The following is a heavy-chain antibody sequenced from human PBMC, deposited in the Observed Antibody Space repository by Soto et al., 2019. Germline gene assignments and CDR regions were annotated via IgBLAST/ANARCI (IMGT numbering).Heavy chain of an antibody. CDR3: ARDSGYSYGPYFDY. V-gene: IGHV4-59*01. D-gene: IGHD5-18*01. CDR2: IYYSGRT. CDR1: GGSISSYY. Sequence: QVQLQESGPGLVKPSETLSLTCTVSGGSISSYYWSWIRQPPGKGLEWIGYIYYSGRTNYNPSLNGRVTISVETSKNQFSLKLSSVTAADTAVYYCARDSGYSYGPYFDYWGQGTLVTVSS. J-gene: IGHJ4*02.